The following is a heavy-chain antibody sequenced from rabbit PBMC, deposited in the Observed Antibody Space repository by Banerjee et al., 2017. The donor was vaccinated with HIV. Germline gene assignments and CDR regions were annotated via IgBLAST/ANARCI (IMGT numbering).Heavy chain of an antibody. CDR3: ARDVRLYAGSGGYGYDL. CDR1: GFSFSVSYY. D-gene: IGHD4-2*01. Sequence: QSLEESGGGLVQPEGSLTLTCTASGFSFSVSYYMCWVRQAPGKGLEWIGCIYTGSSGTTYYASWAKGRFTISKTSSTTVTLQMTSLTAADTATYFCARDVRLYAGSGGYGYDLWGQGTLVTVS. V-gene: IGHV1S40*01. CDR2: IYTGSSGTT. J-gene: IGHJ4*01.